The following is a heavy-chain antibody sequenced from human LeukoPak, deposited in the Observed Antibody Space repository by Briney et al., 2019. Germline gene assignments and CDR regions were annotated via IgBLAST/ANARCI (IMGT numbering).Heavy chain of an antibody. CDR2: INPNSGGT. D-gene: IGHD3-10*01. V-gene: IGHV1-2*02. J-gene: IGHJ5*02. CDR1: GYTFTDYY. Sequence: ASVKVSCKASGYTFTDYYMHWVRQAPGQGLEWMGWINPNSGGTNYAQKFQGRVTMTRDTPISTAYMELSRLKSDDTAVYYCARVYYGSGSFNWFDPWGQGTLVTVSS. CDR3: ARVYYGSGSFNWFDP.